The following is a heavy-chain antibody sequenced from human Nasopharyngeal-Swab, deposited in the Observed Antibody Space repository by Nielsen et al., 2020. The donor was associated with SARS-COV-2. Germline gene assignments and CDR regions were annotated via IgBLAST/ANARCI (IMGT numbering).Heavy chain of an antibody. CDR2: ISSSGSTI. D-gene: IGHD3-9*01. V-gene: IGHV3-11*04. CDR1: GFSFSDFY. Sequence: FCSASGFSFSDFYLSWIRQAPGKGLEWVSYISSSGSTIYYADSVKGRFTISRDNAKNSLYLQMNSLRAEDTAVYYCARYGGIQILTGYFDYWGPGTLVTVSS. J-gene: IGHJ4*02. CDR3: ARYGGIQILTGYFDY.